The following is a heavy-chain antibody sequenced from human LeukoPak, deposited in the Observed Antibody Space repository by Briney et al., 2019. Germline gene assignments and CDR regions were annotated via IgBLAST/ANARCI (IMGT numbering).Heavy chain of an antibody. CDR1: GFTFSSYS. J-gene: IGHJ4*02. V-gene: IGHV3-48*01. CDR2: ISSSTI. CDR3: ARENFPAYFDY. Sequence: PGGSLRLSCAASGFTFSSYSMNWVRQAPGKGLEWVSYISSSTIYYADSVKGRFTISRDNAKNSLYLQMNSLRAEDTAVYYCARENFPAYFDYWGQGTLVTVSS.